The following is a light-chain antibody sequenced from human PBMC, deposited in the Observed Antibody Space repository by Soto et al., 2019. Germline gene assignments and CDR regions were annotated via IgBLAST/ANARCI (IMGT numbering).Light chain of an antibody. CDR3: QPYNNWPLT. CDR1: QSVSSD. J-gene: IGKJ4*01. V-gene: IGKV3-15*01. Sequence: EIVMTQSPATLSVSPGERATLSCRASQSVSSDLAWYHQKPGQAPRLLIYDASTRAAGIPARFAGSGSGTEFTLSINSLQSDDFAVYYCQPYNNWPLTFGGGTKVDI. CDR2: DAS.